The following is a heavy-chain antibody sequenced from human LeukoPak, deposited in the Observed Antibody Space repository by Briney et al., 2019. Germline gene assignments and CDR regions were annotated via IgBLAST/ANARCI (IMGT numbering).Heavy chain of an antibody. CDR2: ISSSSSYI. CDR1: GFTVSSNY. CDR3: ARDLKGKGYSGYDTVGY. J-gene: IGHJ4*02. V-gene: IGHV3-21*01. D-gene: IGHD5-12*01. Sequence: PGGSLRLSCAASGFTVSSNYMSWVRQAPGKGLEWVSSISSSSSYIYYADSVKGRFTISRDNAKNSLYLQMNSLRAEDTAVYYCARDLKGKGYSGYDTVGYWGQGTLVTVSS.